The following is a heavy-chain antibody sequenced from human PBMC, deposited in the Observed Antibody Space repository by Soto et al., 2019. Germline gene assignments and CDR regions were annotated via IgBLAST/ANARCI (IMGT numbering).Heavy chain of an antibody. CDR3: ANTYYNFWSGFYRGYSFDY. Sequence: QVHLQQWGAGLLKPSETLSLTCAVYGGSFSGYYWSWIRQPPGKGLEWIGEINHSGSTNYNPSLKSRVTISVDSSNSQFSLKLSSVAPADTAGYFCANTYYNFWSGFYRGYSFDYRGQATLVSVSS. V-gene: IGHV4-34*01. CDR1: GGSFSGYY. J-gene: IGHJ4*02. D-gene: IGHD3-3*01. CDR2: INHSGST.